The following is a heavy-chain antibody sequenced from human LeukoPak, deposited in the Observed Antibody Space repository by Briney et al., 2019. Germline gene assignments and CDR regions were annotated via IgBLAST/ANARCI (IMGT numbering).Heavy chain of an antibody. J-gene: IGHJ4*02. Sequence: GGSLRLSCAASGFTFSSYNMNWVRQAPGKGLEWVSAITASGASTDYADSAKGRFTISRDNSKSTLYLQMSSLRAEDTAVYYCAKRSAESSGYFDSWGQGTLVTVSS. D-gene: IGHD6-19*01. CDR3: AKRSAESSGYFDS. CDR2: ITASGAST. V-gene: IGHV3-23*01. CDR1: GFTFSSYN.